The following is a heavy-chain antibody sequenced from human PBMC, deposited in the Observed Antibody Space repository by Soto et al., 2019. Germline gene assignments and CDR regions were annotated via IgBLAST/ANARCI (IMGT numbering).Heavy chain of an antibody. CDR3: ARHGPLYDSSGYYFENYFDY. J-gene: IGHJ4*02. CDR2: IYYSGST. D-gene: IGHD3-22*01. CDR1: GGSISSYY. Sequence: SETLSLTCTVSGGSISSYYWSWIRQPPGKGLEWIGYIYYSGSTNYNPSLKSRVTISVDTSKNQFSLKLSSVTAADTAVYYCARHGPLYDSSGYYFENYFDYWGQGTLVTVSS. V-gene: IGHV4-59*08.